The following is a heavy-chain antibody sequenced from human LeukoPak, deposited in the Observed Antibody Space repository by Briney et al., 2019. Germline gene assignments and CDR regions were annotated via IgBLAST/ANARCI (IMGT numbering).Heavy chain of an antibody. J-gene: IGHJ3*02. D-gene: IGHD2-15*01. CDR2: TYYRSRWYN. CDR1: GDSVSSNSAA. Sequence: SQTLSLTCAISGDSVSSNSAAWHWIRQSPSRGLEWLGKTYYRSRWYNDYAVSVKSRISINPDTSKNQFSLQLNSVTPEDTAVYYCASSGILRSFDMWGQGTMVTVSS. V-gene: IGHV6-1*01. CDR3: ASSGILRSFDM.